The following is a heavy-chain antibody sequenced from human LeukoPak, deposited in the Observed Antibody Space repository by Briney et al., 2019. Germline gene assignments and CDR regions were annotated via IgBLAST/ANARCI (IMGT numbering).Heavy chain of an antibody. CDR2: IIPIFGTA. CDR1: GGTFSSYA. D-gene: IGHD3-10*01. J-gene: IGHJ6*02. V-gene: IGHV1-69*13. CDR3: ARHGVVRGVMIYYYYGMDV. Sequence: ASVTVSCKASGGTFSSYAISWVRQAPGQGLEWMGGIIPIFGTANYAQKFQGRVTITADESTSTAYMELSSLRSEGTAVYYCARHGVVRGVMIYYYYGMDVWGQGTTVTVSS.